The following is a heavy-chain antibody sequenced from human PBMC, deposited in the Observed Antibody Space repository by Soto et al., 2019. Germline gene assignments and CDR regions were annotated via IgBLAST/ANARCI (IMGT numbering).Heavy chain of an antibody. Sequence: GASVKVSCKASGYTFTRYAMHWVGQAPGQRLEWMGWIKAGNGNTKYSQKFQGRVTITRDTSASTAYMELKSMRCEDTGVYYCASVGVTYYGSGTLPEYGFYGLDVWGQVTTVPVSS. D-gene: IGHD3-10*01. J-gene: IGHJ6*02. V-gene: IGHV1-3*01. CDR3: ASVGVTYYGSGTLPEYGFYGLDV. CDR2: IKAGNGNT. CDR1: GYTFTRYA.